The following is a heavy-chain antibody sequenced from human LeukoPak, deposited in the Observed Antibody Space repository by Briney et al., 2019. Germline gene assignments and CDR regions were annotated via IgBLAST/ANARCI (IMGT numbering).Heavy chain of an antibody. CDR1: GGSFSGYY. CDR2: INHSGST. CDR3: ARGKAVAGTLGFGY. V-gene: IGHV4-34*01. D-gene: IGHD6-19*01. J-gene: IGHJ4*02. Sequence: SETLSLTCAVYGGSFSGYYWSWLRQPPGKGLEWIGEINHSGSTNYNPSLKSRVTISVDTSKNQFSLKLSSVTAADTAVYYCARGKAVAGTLGFGYWGQGTLATVSS.